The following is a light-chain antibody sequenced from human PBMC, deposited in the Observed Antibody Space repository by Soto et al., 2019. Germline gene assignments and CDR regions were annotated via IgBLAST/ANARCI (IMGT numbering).Light chain of an antibody. CDR2: DDD. CDR3: QACDSYSDHWV. V-gene: IGLV3-21*02. Sequence: SYELTQPPSVSVAPGQTARITCEESIIELKSVHWYQQRPGQAPVLVVYDDDDRPSGIPDRFSGSKSENMATLTNSRVEARDEVDYYCQACDSYSDHWVFGRGTKVTVL. CDR1: IIELKS. J-gene: IGLJ3*02.